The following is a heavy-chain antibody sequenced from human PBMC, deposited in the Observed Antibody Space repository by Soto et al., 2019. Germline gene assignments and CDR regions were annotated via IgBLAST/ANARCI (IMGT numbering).Heavy chain of an antibody. CDR1: GFTFSNYD. J-gene: IGHJ4*02. D-gene: IGHD6-19*01. CDR3: AKHDAGYSSAWPIDY. Sequence: QVQLVESGGGVVQPGRSLRLSCAASGFTFSNYDMHWVRQAPGKGLEWVAVISYDGSNKYYADSVKGRFSISRDNSKNKLYLQMNSLRPEDTAVYYCAKHDAGYSSAWPIDYWGQGTLVTASS. V-gene: IGHV3-30*18. CDR2: ISYDGSNK.